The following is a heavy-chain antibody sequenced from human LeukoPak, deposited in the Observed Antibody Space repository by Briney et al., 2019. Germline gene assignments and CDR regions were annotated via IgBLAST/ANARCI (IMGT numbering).Heavy chain of an antibody. D-gene: IGHD6-19*01. CDR2: ISGSGGYT. Sequence: SGGSLRLSCATSEFTFSSYAMSWVRQAPGKGLEWVSGISGSGGYTYYADSVKGRFTISRDNSKNTLYLQMNSLRAEDTAIYYCAKERGSGWYYLDYWGQGTLVTVSS. J-gene: IGHJ4*02. V-gene: IGHV3-23*01. CDR1: EFTFSSYA. CDR3: AKERGSGWYYLDY.